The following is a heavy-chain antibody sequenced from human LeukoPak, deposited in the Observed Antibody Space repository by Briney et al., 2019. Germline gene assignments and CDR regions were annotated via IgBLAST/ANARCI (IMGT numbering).Heavy chain of an antibody. V-gene: IGHV1-2*02. CDR3: ARSKVKQQLANYYYYYTDV. Sequence: GSVKVSCKASGYTFTGYYMHWVRQAPGQGLEWMGWINPNSGGTNYAQKFQGRVTMTRDTSISTAYMELSRLRSDDTAVYYCARSKVKQQLANYYYYYTDVWGKGTTVTVSS. CDR1: GYTFTGYY. J-gene: IGHJ6*03. CDR2: INPNSGGT. D-gene: IGHD6-13*01.